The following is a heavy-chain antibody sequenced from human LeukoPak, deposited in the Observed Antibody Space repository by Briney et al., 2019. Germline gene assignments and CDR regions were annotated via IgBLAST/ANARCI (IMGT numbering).Heavy chain of an antibody. CDR3: AKRGVVIRVILVGFHKEAYYFDS. V-gene: IGHV3-23*01. J-gene: IGHJ4*02. Sequence: GGSLRLSCAVSGFTLSNYGMSWVRQAPGKGLEWVAGIGGSGGGTNYADSVKGRFTISRDNPKNTLCPQMNSLRAEDTAVYFCAKRGVVIRVILVGFHKEAYYFDSWGQGALVTVSS. CDR1: GFTLSNYG. CDR2: IGGSGGGT. D-gene: IGHD3-22*01.